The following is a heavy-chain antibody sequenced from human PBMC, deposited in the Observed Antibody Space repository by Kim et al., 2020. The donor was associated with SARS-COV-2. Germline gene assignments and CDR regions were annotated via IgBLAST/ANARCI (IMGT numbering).Heavy chain of an antibody. V-gene: IGHV3-33*05. Sequence: GGSLRLSCAASGFTFSSHGMHWVRQAPGKGLEWVSVISYDGSNKNYADSVKGRFTISRDNSKNTLYLQMNSLRVEDTAVYYCARDWAVRYSSGWLYYYYGMDVWDQGTTVTVSS. CDR2: ISYDGSNK. CDR3: ARDWAVRYSSGWLYYYYGMDV. CDR1: GFTFSSHG. J-gene: IGHJ6*02. D-gene: IGHD6-19*01.